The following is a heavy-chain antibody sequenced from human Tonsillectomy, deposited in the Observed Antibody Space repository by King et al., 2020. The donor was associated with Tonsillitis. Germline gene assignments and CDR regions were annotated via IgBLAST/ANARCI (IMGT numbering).Heavy chain of an antibody. D-gene: IGHD5-18*01. CDR1: GFTFSSYS. CDR2: ISSSSSYI. J-gene: IGHJ4*02. Sequence: VQLVESGGGLVKPGGSLRLSCAASGFTFSSYSMNWVRQAPGKGLEWVSSISSSSSYIYYADSVKGRFTISRDNAKNSLYLQMNSLRAEDTAVYYCARDLAPGGIQLWSQFDSWGQGTLVTVSS. CDR3: ARDLAPGGIQLWSQFDS. V-gene: IGHV3-21*01.